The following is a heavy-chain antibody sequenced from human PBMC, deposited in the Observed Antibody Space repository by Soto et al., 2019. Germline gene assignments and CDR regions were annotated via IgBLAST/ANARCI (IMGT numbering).Heavy chain of an antibody. CDR3: ARDIVAHYYDSSGLLSSDY. D-gene: IGHD3-22*01. Sequence: QVQLVQSGAEVKKPGASVKVSCKASGYTFTSYGISWVRQAPGQGLEWMGWISAYNGNTNYAQKLQGRVTMTTDTSTSTAYMELRSLRSDDTAVYYCARDIVAHYYDSSGLLSSDYWGQGTLVTVSS. V-gene: IGHV1-18*01. CDR2: ISAYNGNT. J-gene: IGHJ4*02. CDR1: GYTFTSYG.